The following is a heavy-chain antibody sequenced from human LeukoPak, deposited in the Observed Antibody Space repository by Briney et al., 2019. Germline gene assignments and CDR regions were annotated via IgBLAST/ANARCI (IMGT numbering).Heavy chain of an antibody. CDR2: INHSGST. CDR3: ARSRRTNIVVVVAAPRRWFDP. V-gene: IGHV4-34*01. CDR1: GGSIRSYY. D-gene: IGHD2-15*01. J-gene: IGHJ5*02. Sequence: PSETLSLTCTVSGGSIRSYYWSWIRQPPGKGLEWIGEINHSGSTNYNPSLKSRVTISVDTSKNQFSLKLSSVTAADTAVYYCARSRRTNIVVVVAAPRRWFDPWGQGTPVTVSS.